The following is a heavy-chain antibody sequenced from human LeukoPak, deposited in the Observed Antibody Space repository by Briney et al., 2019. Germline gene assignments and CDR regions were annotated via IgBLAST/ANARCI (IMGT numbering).Heavy chain of an antibody. Sequence: GGSLRLSCAASGFTFNNGWTSWVRQAPGKGLEWVGRIKSKTDGGTTDYAAPAKGRFIISRDDSANTLYLQMNSLVSGDTALYYCTTGAIAGSGSYYFGYYDYWGQGTVVTVSS. CDR3: TTGAIAGSGSYYFGYYDY. J-gene: IGHJ4*02. V-gene: IGHV3-15*01. D-gene: IGHD3-10*01. CDR2: IKSKTDGGTT. CDR1: GFTFNNGW.